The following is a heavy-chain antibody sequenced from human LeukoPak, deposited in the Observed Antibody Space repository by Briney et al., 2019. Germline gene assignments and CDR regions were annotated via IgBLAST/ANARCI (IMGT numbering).Heavy chain of an antibody. V-gene: IGHV4-31*03. CDR1: GGSISSGGYY. J-gene: IGHJ4*02. D-gene: IGHD3-9*01. CDR2: IYYSGST. CDR3: ARVSQVLRYFDWSNLVDY. Sequence: PSETLSLTCTVSGGSISSGGYYWSWLRQHPGKGLEWIGYIYYSGSTYYNPSLKSRVTISVDTSKNQFSLKLSSVTAADTAVYYCARVSQVLRYFDWSNLVDYWGQGTLVTVSS.